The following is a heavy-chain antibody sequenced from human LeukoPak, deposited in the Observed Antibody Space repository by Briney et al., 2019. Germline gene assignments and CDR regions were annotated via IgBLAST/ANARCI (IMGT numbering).Heavy chain of an antibody. V-gene: IGHV3-30*18. CDR2: ISYDGRNI. Sequence: GGSLRLSCAASGFTFNNYGMHWVRQAPGKGLEWVAVISYDGRNIHYPDSVKGRFTISRDISTDTLWLQMDSLRTKDTAVYYCAKGPLRGTAAAFDYWGQGTLVTVSS. J-gene: IGHJ4*02. D-gene: IGHD2-2*01. CDR3: AKGPLRGTAAAFDY. CDR1: GFTFNNYG.